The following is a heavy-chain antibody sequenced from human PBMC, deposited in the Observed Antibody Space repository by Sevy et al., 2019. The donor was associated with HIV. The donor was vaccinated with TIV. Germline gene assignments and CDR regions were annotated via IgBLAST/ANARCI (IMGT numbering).Heavy chain of an antibody. J-gene: IGHJ6*02. CDR2: ISSGSGYI. Sequence: GGSLRLSCAASGFTFSSYNMNWVRQTPGKGLEWVSFISSGSGYIYYADSVKGRFTTSRDNAKNSLYLQMNSLRAEDTAMYYCTRDKTILEGRYGMDVWGQGTTVTVSS. CDR1: GFTFSSYN. D-gene: IGHD3-3*01. CDR3: TRDKTILEGRYGMDV. V-gene: IGHV3-21*01.